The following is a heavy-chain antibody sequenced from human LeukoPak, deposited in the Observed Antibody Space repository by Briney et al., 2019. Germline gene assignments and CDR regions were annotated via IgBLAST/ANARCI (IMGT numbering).Heavy chain of an antibody. V-gene: IGHV1-8*03. D-gene: IGHD3-3*01. Sequence: GASVKVSCKSSGYTFTSYVINWVRQASGQGLAWMGWMNHNSGNTGYAQKFQGRVTITRNTSISTAYMELSSLRSEDTAVYYCARDLQVYYDFWSGYRGNWFDPWGQGTLVTVSS. CDR1: GYTFTSYV. J-gene: IGHJ5*02. CDR3: ARDLQVYYDFWSGYRGNWFDP. CDR2: MNHNSGNT.